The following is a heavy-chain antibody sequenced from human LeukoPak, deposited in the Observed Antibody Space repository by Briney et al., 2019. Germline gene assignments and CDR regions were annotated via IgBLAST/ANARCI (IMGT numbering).Heavy chain of an antibody. CDR1: GYTFTGYY. CDR2: INPNSGGT. V-gene: IGHV1-2*02. J-gene: IGHJ6*02. D-gene: IGHD6-13*01. Sequence: ASVNVSCKASGYTFTGYYMHWVRQAPGQGLEWMGWINPNSGGTNYAQKFQGRVNMTRDTSISTAYMELSRLRSDDTAVYYCARVQGIAAAGTVWGFGMDVWGQGTTVTVCS. CDR3: ARVQGIAAAGTVWGFGMDV.